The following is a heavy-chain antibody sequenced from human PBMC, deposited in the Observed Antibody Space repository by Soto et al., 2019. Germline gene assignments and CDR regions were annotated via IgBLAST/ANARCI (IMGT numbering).Heavy chain of an antibody. D-gene: IGHD1-20*01. CDR1: GASISGSYYY. J-gene: IGHJ4*02. Sequence: SETLSLTCAVSGASISGSYYYWAWLRQSPGKGPEWIGSVFYTGFTSHNPSLESRVSVSVDTSKSQFSLKLSAVNAADTAVYYCATSQKGYNWNYFDHWGQGALVTVSS. CDR2: VFYTGFT. CDR3: ATSQKGYNWNYFDH. V-gene: IGHV4-39*01.